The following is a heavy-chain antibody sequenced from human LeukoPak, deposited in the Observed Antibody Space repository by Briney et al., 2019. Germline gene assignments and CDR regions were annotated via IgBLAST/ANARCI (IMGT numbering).Heavy chain of an antibody. J-gene: IGHJ4*02. CDR2: ISGSGGST. CDR3: ATIEVLWFGELSHFDY. V-gene: IGHV3-23*01. D-gene: IGHD3-10*01. CDR1: GFTFSSYA. Sequence: PGGSLRFSCAASGFTFSSYAMSWVRQAPGKGLEWVSAISGSGGSTYYADSVKGRFTISRDNSKNTLYLQMNSLRAEDTAVYYCATIEVLWFGELSHFDYWGQGTLVTVSS.